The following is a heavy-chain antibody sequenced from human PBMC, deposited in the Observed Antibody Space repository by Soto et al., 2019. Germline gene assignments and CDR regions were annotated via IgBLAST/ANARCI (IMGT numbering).Heavy chain of an antibody. Sequence: RSLTCAVYGGSFSGYYWSWIRQPPGKGLEWIGEINHSGSTNYNPSLKSRVTISVDTSKNQFSLKLSSVTAADTAVYYCARGSLERLVFWFDPWGQGTLVTVSS. J-gene: IGHJ5*02. V-gene: IGHV4-34*01. CDR2: INHSGST. CDR3: ARGSLERLVFWFDP. CDR1: GGSFSGYY. D-gene: IGHD1-1*01.